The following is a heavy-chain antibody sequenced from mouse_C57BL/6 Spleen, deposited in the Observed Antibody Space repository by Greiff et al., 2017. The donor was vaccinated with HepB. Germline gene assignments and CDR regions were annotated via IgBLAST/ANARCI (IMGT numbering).Heavy chain of an antibody. D-gene: IGHD2-5*01. CDR3: ARHNNYEAWFAY. CDR2: INPGSGGT. J-gene: IGHJ3*01. CDR1: GYAFTNYL. Sequence: VQLQESGAELVRPGTSVKVSCKASGYAFTNYLIEWVKQRPGQGLEWIGVINPGSGGTNYNEKFKGKATLTADKSSSTAYMQLSSLTSEDSAVYYCARHNNYEAWFAYWGQGTLVTVST. V-gene: IGHV1-54*01.